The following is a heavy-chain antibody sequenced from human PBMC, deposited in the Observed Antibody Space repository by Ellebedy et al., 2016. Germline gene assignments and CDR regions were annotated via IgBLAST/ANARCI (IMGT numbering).Heavy chain of an antibody. CDR2: MNPNSGNT. CDR3: ARGPLEPIFGYYGMDV. Sequence: ASVKVSCKVSGYTLTELSMHWVRQAPGKGLEWMGWMNPNSGNTGYAQKFQGRVTMTRNTSISTAYMELNSLRSEDTAVYYCARGPLEPIFGYYGMDVWGQGTTVTVSS. J-gene: IGHJ6*02. CDR1: GYTLTELS. D-gene: IGHD3-3*01. V-gene: IGHV1-8*01.